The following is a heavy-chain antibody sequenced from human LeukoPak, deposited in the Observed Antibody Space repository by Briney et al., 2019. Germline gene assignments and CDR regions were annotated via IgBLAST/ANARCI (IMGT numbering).Heavy chain of an antibody. Sequence: SETLSLTCTVSGGSISISSYYWGWIRQPPGKGLEWIGSIYYSGSTYYNPSLKSRVTISVDTSKNQFSLKLSSVTAADTAVYYCARRDNRAKDAFDIWGQGTMVTVSS. CDR1: GGSISISSYY. J-gene: IGHJ3*02. CDR3: ARRDNRAKDAFDI. D-gene: IGHD2-21*02. V-gene: IGHV4-39*01. CDR2: IYYSGST.